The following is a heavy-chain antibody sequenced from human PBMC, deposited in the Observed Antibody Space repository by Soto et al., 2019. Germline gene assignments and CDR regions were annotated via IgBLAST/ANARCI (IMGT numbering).Heavy chain of an antibody. V-gene: IGHV3-33*01. CDR1: GFTFSSYG. CDR3: ASAHLGESSLYDF. D-gene: IGHD3-16*02. CDR2: IWYDGSNK. Sequence: GGSLRLSCAASGFTFSSYGMHWVRQAPGKGLEWVAVIWYDGSNKYYADSVKGRFTISRDNSKNTLYLQMNSLRAEDTAVYYCASAHLGESSLYDFWGQGTLVTVSS. J-gene: IGHJ4*02.